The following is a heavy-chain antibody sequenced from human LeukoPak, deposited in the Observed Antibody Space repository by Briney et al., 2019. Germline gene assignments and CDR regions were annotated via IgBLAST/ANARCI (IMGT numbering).Heavy chain of an antibody. D-gene: IGHD3-3*01. CDR3: AKGRYDFWSGSRTNWFDP. J-gene: IGHJ5*02. CDR2: IWYDGSNK. Sequence: GGSLRLSCAASGFTFSSYGMPWVRQAPGKGLEWVAVIWYDGSNKYYADSVKGRFTISRDNSKNTLYLQMNSLRAEDTAVYYCAKGRYDFWSGSRTNWFDPWGQGTLVTVSS. CDR1: GFTFSSYG. V-gene: IGHV3-30*02.